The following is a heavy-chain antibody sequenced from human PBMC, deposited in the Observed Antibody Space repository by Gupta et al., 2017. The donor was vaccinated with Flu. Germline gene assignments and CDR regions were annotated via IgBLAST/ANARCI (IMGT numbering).Heavy chain of an antibody. CDR3: ARAPCSSTSCYYIRIYWYFDL. D-gene: IGHD2-2*01. V-gene: IGHV1-69*06. CDR1: GGTFSSYA. Sequence: QVQLVQSGAEVKKPGSSVKVSCKASGGTFSSYAISWVRQAPGQGLEWMGGIIPIFGTANYAQKFQGRVTITADKSTSTAYMELSSLRSEDTAVYYCARAPCSSTSCYYIRIYWYFDLWGRGTLVTVSS. CDR2: IIPIFGTA. J-gene: IGHJ2*01.